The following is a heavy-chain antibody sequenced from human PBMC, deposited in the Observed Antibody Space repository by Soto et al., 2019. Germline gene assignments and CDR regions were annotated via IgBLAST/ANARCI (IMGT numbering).Heavy chain of an antibody. V-gene: IGHV3-66*04. Sequence: EVQLVESGGGVVQPGGSLRLSCADSGFTVSSNYMSWVRQAPGTGLEWVSVIYSGGSAYYADSVKGRFTISRDNSKNTLYLQMNSLRAEDTAVYYCARHGYSYGGGYFDYWGQGTLVTVSS. CDR2: IYSGGSA. CDR3: ARHGYSYGGGYFDY. CDR1: GFTVSSNY. D-gene: IGHD5-18*01. J-gene: IGHJ4*02.